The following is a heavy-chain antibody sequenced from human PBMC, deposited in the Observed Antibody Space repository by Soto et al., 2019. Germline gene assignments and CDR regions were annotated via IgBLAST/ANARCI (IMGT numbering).Heavy chain of an antibody. CDR3: AHPLSGSYPTHAFDI. Sequence: QITLKESGPPLVKPTQTLTLTCTFSGFSLSTSGVGVGWIRQPPGKALEWLALIYWDDDKRYSPSLKSRLTITKDTSKNQVVLTMTNMDPVDTATYYCAHPLSGSYPTHAFDIWGQGTMVTVSS. CDR1: GFSLSTSGVG. J-gene: IGHJ3*02. V-gene: IGHV2-5*02. CDR2: IYWDDDK. D-gene: IGHD1-26*01.